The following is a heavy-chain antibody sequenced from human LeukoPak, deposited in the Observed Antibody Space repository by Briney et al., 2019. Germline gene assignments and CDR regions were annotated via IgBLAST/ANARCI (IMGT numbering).Heavy chain of an antibody. CDR1: GGSISSYY. V-gene: IGHV4-59*08. CDR3: ARSLSVPAANLDY. D-gene: IGHD2-2*01. J-gene: IGHJ4*02. CDR2: IYYSGST. Sequence: PSETLSLTCTVSGGSISSYYWSWIRQPPGKGLEWIGYIYYSGSTNYNPSLKSRVTISVDTSKNKFSLKLSSVTAADTAVYYCARSLSVPAANLDYWGQGTLVTVSS.